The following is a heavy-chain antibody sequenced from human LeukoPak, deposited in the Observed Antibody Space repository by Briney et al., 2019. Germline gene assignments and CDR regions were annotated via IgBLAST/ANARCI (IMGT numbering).Heavy chain of an antibody. Sequence: AASVRVSCTASGYTFTSYDINWGRQAPGQGVEWRGWMNTINGNTVYAQKFHGRVTMTRDTSIRTAYMELSSLRSDDTAVYYCARAPREWRYNHWGQGTLVTVSS. J-gene: IGHJ5*02. V-gene: IGHV1-8*02. CDR1: GYTFTSYD. CDR3: ARAPREWRYNH. CDR2: MNTINGNT. D-gene: IGHD5-18*01.